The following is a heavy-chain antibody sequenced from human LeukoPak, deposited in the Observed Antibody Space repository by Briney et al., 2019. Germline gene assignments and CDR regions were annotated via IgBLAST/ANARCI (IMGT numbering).Heavy chain of an antibody. CDR1: GFTFSGSA. D-gene: IGHD3-10*01. V-gene: IGHV3-73*01. CDR3: TSLMVRGGRY. Sequence: PGGSLKLSCAASGFTFSGSAMHWVRQASGKGLEWVGRIRSKANSYATAYAASVKGRFTISRDDSKNTAYLQMNSLKTEDTAVYYCTSLMVRGGRYWGQGTLVTVSS. J-gene: IGHJ4*02. CDR2: IRSKANSYAT.